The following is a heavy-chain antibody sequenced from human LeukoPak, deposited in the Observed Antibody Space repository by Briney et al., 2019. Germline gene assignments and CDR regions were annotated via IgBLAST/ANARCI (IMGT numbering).Heavy chain of an antibody. J-gene: IGHJ4*02. V-gene: IGHV3-74*01. D-gene: IGHD2-15*01. Sequence: GGSLRLSCTASGFTFSNYWMHWVRQAPGKGLVWVSRINDDGSGTNFADSVKGRFTISRDNAKNTLYLQINSLRAEDTAVYYCARVASTCSGGSCYSDYWGQGTLVTVSP. CDR3: ARVASTCSGGSCYSDY. CDR1: GFTFSNYW. CDR2: INDDGSGT.